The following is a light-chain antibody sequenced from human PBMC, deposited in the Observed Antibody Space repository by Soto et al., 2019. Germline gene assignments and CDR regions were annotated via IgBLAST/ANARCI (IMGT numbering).Light chain of an antibody. CDR3: QQYSISPLT. J-gene: IGKJ4*01. Sequence: EIVLTQSPGNLSLSPGERATLSCRASQSVTSTYVAWVQQKPGQAPRLLIFGASNRATGIPDRFSGSGSGTDFTLTISRLEPEDFAVYYCQQYSISPLTFGGGTKV. V-gene: IGKV3-20*01. CDR1: QSVTSTY. CDR2: GAS.